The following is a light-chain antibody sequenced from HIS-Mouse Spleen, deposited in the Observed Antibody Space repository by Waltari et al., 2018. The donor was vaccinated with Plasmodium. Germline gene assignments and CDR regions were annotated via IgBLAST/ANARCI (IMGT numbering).Light chain of an antibody. V-gene: IGLV5-45*03. CDR2: YKSDSDK. Sequence: QAVLTQPSSLPASPGASASLTCTLRSGLNVGTYRLYWYHQKPGSPPQYLLRYKSDSDKQQGSGVPSRFSGSKDASANAGILLISGLQAEDEADYYCCSYAGSYTWVFGGGTKLTVL. CDR3: CSYAGSYTWV. CDR1: SGLNVGTYR. J-gene: IGLJ3*02.